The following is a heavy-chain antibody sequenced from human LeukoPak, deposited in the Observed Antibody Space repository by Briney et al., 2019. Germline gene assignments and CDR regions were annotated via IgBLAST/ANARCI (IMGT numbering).Heavy chain of an antibody. V-gene: IGHV3-23*01. D-gene: IGHD4-17*01. CDR3: AKESTVTPGNVNWFDP. J-gene: IGHJ5*02. Sequence: GGSLRLSCAASGFTFSLYAMSWVRQTPGKGLEWISTISGSGDNTYYAESVKGRFTISRDDSRNTLYLRMKSLRAEDTAMYYCAKESTVTPGNVNWFDPWGQGTLVTVSS. CDR1: GFTFSLYA. CDR2: ISGSGDNT.